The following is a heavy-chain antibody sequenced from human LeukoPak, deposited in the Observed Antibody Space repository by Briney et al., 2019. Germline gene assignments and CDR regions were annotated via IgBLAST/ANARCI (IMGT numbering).Heavy chain of an antibody. D-gene: IGHD6-19*01. CDR1: GGSISSYF. CDR3: ARCSSSGWYGSFDY. CDR2: IYYTGNA. V-gene: IGHV4-59*08. Sequence: PSETLSLTCTVSGGSISSYFWSWIRQPPGKELEWIAYIYYTGNAYYNPSLKSRVTISIDTSKNQFSLKLSSVTAADTAVYYCARCSSSGWYGSFDYWGQGTLVTASS. J-gene: IGHJ4*02.